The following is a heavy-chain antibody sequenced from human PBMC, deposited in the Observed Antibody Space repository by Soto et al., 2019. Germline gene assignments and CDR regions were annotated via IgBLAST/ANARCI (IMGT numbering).Heavy chain of an antibody. CDR2: ISSSSSTI. CDR3: AGNPVTYYYYGMDV. CDR1: GFTFSSYS. J-gene: IGHJ6*02. V-gene: IGHV3-48*02. D-gene: IGHD2-21*02. Sequence: GGSLRLSCAASGFTFSSYSMNWVRQAPGKGLEWVSYISSSSSTIYYADSVKGRFTISRDNAKNSLYLQMNSLRDEDTAVYYCAGNPVTYYYYGMDVWGQGTTVTVSS.